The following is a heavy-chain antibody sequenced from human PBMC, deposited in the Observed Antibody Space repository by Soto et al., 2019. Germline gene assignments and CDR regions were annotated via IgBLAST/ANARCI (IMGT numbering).Heavy chain of an antibody. V-gene: IGHV1-46*01. CDR3: ARNYWSRYCSSTSCYTAFDI. CDR2: INPSGGST. CDR1: GYTFTSYY. Sequence: ASVKVSCKASGYTFTSYYMHWVRQAPGQGLEWMGIINPSGGSTSYAQKFQGRVTMTRDTSTSTVYMEPSSLRSEDTAVYYCARNYWSRYCSSTSCYTAFDIWGQGTMVTVS. D-gene: IGHD2-2*02. J-gene: IGHJ3*02.